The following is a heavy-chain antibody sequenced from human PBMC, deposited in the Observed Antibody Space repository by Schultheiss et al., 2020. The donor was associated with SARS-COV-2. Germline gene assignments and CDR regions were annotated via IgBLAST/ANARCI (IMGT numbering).Heavy chain of an antibody. CDR1: GFTFSDYY. CDR2: ISGSGGST. J-gene: IGHJ6*02. CDR3: ARENIAARRGAMDV. Sequence: GGSLRLSCAASGFTFSDYYMSWIRQAPGKGLEWVSAISGSGGSTYYADSVKGRFTISRDNSKNTLYLQMNSLRAEDTAVYYCARENIAARRGAMDVWGQGTTVTVSS. D-gene: IGHD6-6*01. V-gene: IGHV3-23*01.